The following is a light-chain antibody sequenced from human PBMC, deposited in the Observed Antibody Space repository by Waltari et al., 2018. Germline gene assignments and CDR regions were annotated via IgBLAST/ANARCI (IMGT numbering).Light chain of an antibody. V-gene: IGKV3-20*01. CDR2: GAS. Sequence: IVLTQSPDTLSLSPGQRATLSCRASQTINNNFLAWYQQKPGQAPRLIIHGASSRATGFPDRFSGSGSGTDFTLTINSLKPEDSAVYYCQQYDGSVLTFGGGTKVEI. J-gene: IGKJ4*01. CDR1: QTINNNF. CDR3: QQYDGSVLT.